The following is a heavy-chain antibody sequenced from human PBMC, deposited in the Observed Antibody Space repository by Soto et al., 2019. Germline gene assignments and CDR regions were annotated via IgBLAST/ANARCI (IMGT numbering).Heavy chain of an antibody. CDR1: GDSISSSNSH. Sequence: SETLSLTCTVSGDSISSSNSHWGWTRQPPGKGLEYIGSVYYGGAIFYSGNIYYNPSLKSRVTISVDTSKNQFSLRLSSVTAADTGVYYCVRYDRINMKPYSPEGFHIWGQGTMVTVS. CDR2: VYYGGAIFYSGNI. V-gene: IGHV4-39*01. D-gene: IGHD3-3*02. J-gene: IGHJ3*02. CDR3: VRYDRINMKPYSPEGFHI.